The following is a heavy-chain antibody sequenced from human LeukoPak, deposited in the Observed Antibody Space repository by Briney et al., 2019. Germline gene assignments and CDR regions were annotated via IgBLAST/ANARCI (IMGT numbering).Heavy chain of an antibody. D-gene: IGHD6-6*01. J-gene: IGHJ4*02. CDR3: AREHSSSSGPDY. CDR2: INPNSGGT. CDR1: GYTFTGYY. V-gene: IGHV1-2*02. Sequence: ASVKVSCKASGYTFTGYYVHWVRQAPGQGLEWMGWINPNSGGTNYAQKFQGRVTMTRDTSISTAYMELSRLRSDDTAVYYCAREHSSSSGPDYWGQGTLVTVSS.